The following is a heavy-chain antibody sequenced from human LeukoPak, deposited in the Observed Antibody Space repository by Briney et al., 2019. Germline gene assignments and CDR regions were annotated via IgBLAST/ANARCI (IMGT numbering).Heavy chain of an antibody. Sequence: ASVKVSCKASGYTFTIYVIGWVRQAPGQGLEWTGYISPYNGNADYAQNFQGRVSMTTDTSTATAYMELRSLTSDDTAVYYYAREGSQSLDHWGQGTLVTVSS. CDR3: AREGSQSLDH. CDR2: ISPYNGNA. CDR1: GYTFTIYV. D-gene: IGHD3-10*01. J-gene: IGHJ4*02. V-gene: IGHV1-18*01.